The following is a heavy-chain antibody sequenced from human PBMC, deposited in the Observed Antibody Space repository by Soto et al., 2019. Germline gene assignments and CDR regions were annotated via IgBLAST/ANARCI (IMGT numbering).Heavy chain of an antibody. D-gene: IGHD4-17*01. Sequence: GGSLRLSCAASGFTFSGSAMHWVRQASGKGLEWVGRIRSKANSYATAYAASLKGRFTISRDDSKNTAYLQMNSLKTEDTAVYYCTRQRDDGDALDAFDIWGQGTMVTVSS. CDR3: TRQRDDGDALDAFDI. CDR2: IRSKANSYAT. J-gene: IGHJ3*02. CDR1: GFTFSGSA. V-gene: IGHV3-73*01.